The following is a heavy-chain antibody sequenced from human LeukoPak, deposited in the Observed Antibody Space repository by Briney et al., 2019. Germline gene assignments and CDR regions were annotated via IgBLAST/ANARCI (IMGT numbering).Heavy chain of an antibody. CDR3: TREAVVAPTAILVN. Sequence: PGGSLRLSCAASGFTFSNVWMSWVRQAPGKGLEWVVDIKSKTGGRTSAYPAPVKGRFTISRDKSTANVDLQIKSLQTAAIVVYYCTREAVVAPTAILVNWGRGTLVTVSS. V-gene: IGHV3-15*01. D-gene: IGHD1-26*01. CDR2: IKSKTGGRTS. CDR1: GFTFSNVW. J-gene: IGHJ4*02.